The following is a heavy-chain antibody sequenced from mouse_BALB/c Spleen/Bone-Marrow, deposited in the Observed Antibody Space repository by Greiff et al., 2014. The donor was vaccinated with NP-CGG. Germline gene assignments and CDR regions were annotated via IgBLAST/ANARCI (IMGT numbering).Heavy chain of an antibody. CDR2: ISSGGST. D-gene: IGHD3-2*02. V-gene: IGHV5-6-5*01. CDR3: ARGGLRYFDV. CDR1: GFTFSSYA. J-gene: IGHJ1*01. Sequence: EVHLVESGGGLVKPGGSLKLSCAASGFTFSSYAMSWVRQTPEKRLEWVASISSGGSTYYPGSVKGRFTISRDNARNILYLQMSSLRSEDTAMYYCARGGLRYFDVWGAGTTVTVSS.